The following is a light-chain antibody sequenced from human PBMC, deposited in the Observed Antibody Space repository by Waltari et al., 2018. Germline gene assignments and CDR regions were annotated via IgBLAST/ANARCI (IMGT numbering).Light chain of an antibody. CDR3: QQTSSSPLT. CDR2: GAS. V-gene: IGKV1-39*01. J-gene: IGKJ3*01. Sequence: DIQMTQSPSSLSASVGDRVTITCRASQSISSYLNWYQQKPGKAPKLLIYGASSLRGGAPSRFSGSRSGTDFTLTISSLQPEDFASYYCQQTSSSPLTFGPGTIVDIK. CDR1: QSISSY.